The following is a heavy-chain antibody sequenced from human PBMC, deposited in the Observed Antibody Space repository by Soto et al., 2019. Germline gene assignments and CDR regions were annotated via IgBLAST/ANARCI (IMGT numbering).Heavy chain of an antibody. CDR2: IYWDDDK. V-gene: IGHV2-5*02. CDR1: GFSFSTSGVG. CDR3: VYRQTRRPFDP. Sequence: SGPTLVNPTQTLTLTCTFSGFSFSTSGVGVGWIRQPPGKALECLALIYWDDDKRYSPSLKSRLTITKDTSKNQVVLTMTNMDPVDTATDYCVYRQTRRPFDPWGQGTRVTVSS. D-gene: IGHD1-1*01. J-gene: IGHJ5*02.